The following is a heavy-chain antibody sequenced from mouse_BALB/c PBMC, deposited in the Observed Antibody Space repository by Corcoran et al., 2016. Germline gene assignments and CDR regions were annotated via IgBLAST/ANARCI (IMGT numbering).Heavy chain of an antibody. V-gene: IGHV9-1*02. CDR1: GYTFTNYG. CDR3: ARAPFGDY. J-gene: IGHJ2*01. Sequence: QIQLVQSGPELKKPGETVKISCKASGYTFTNYGMNWVKQAPGKGLKWMGWINTYTGEPTYADDFKGRFAFSLETSASTAYLQINNFKNEDMATYFCARAPFGDYWGQGTTLTVSS. CDR2: INTYTGEP.